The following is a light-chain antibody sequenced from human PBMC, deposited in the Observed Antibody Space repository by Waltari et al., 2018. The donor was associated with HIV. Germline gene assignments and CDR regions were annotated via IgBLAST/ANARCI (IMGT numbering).Light chain of an antibody. J-gene: IGLJ2*01. CDR2: KDS. Sequence: SYELTQPPSVSVSPGQTARITCYGDALPKQYAYWYQQKPGQAPVLVIYKDSERPSGIPDRFSGSSSGTTVTLTISGVQSEDGADYYCQSADSSGTYRGVFGGGTKLTVL. V-gene: IGLV3-25*03. CDR1: ALPKQY. CDR3: QSADSSGTYRGV.